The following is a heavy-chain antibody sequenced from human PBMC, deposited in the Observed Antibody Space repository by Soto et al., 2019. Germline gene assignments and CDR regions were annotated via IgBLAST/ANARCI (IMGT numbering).Heavy chain of an antibody. D-gene: IGHD6-19*01. CDR2: IYSGGST. CDR1: GLTVSSNY. CDR3: ARGVAGSNFDY. J-gene: IGHJ4*02. Sequence: PGGSLRLSCAASGLTVSSNYMSWVRQAPGKGLEWVSVIYSGGSTYYADSVKGRFTISRHNSKNTLYLQMNSLRAEDTAVYYCARGVAGSNFDYWGQGTLVTVSS. V-gene: IGHV3-53*04.